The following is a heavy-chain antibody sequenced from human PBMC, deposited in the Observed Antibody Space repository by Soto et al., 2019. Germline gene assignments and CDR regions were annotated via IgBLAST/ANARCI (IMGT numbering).Heavy chain of an antibody. D-gene: IGHD2-2*01. CDR2: GGSI. V-gene: IGHV3-23*01. Sequence: GGSIYYVDSVKGRFTISRDNSKNTLYLQMHSLRAEDTAVYYCAKTRCSSTRCYEADWYFDLWGRGTLVTVSS. J-gene: IGHJ2*01. CDR3: AKTRCSSTRCYEADWYFDL.